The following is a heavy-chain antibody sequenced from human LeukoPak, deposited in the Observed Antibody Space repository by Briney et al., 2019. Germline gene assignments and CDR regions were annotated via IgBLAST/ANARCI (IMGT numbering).Heavy chain of an antibody. Sequence: SETLSLTCTVSGGSISSGSYYWSWIRQPAGKGLEWIGRIYTSGSTNYNPSLKSRVTISVDTSKNQFSLKLSSVTAADTAVYYCARDRLDSSGYYGAYYYYYYMDVWGKGTTVTVSS. CDR2: IYTSGST. D-gene: IGHD3-22*01. J-gene: IGHJ6*03. V-gene: IGHV4-61*02. CDR3: ARDRLDSSGYYGAYYYYYYMDV. CDR1: GGSISSGSYY.